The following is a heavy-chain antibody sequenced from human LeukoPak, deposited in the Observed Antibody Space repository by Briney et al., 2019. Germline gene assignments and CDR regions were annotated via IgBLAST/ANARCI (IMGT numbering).Heavy chain of an antibody. CDR2: ISYDGSNN. J-gene: IGHJ4*02. Sequence: GGSLRLSCAASGFTFSDYGMHWVRQAPGKGLDWVAVISYDGSNNYYADSAKGRFTISRDNSKNTLYLQLNSLRAEDTAVYHCARESYYYDASGYQRSLPGDYWGQGTLVTVSS. CDR1: GFTFSDYG. D-gene: IGHD3-22*01. V-gene: IGHV3-30*03. CDR3: ARESYYYDASGYQRSLPGDY.